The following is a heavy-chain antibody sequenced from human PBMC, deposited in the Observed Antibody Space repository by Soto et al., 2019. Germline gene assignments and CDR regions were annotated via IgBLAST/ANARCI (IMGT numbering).Heavy chain of an antibody. Sequence: SETLSLTCTVSGGSISGSSYYWGWIRQPPGKGLECIGSVHYSGSTDYNPSLKSRVTISVDTSKNQFSLKLTSVTAADTAVYFCASFSGATYGDYGGGINYWGQGTLVTVSS. J-gene: IGHJ4*02. CDR2: VHYSGST. CDR1: GGSISGSSYY. D-gene: IGHD4-17*01. CDR3: ASFSGATYGDYGGGINY. V-gene: IGHV4-39*01.